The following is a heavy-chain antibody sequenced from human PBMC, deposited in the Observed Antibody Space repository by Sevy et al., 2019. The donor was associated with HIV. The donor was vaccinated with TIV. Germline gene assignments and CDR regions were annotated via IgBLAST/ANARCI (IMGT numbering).Heavy chain of an antibody. V-gene: IGHV3-15*01. D-gene: IGHD3-10*01. CDR3: TTVIPTLSGWAGY. Sequence: GGSLRLSCAASGFTFSNAWMSWVRLAPGKGLEWVGRRKSKTDGGTTDYAAPVKGRFTISRDDSKNTLYLQMNSLKTEDTAVYYSTTVIPTLSGWAGYWGQGTLVTVSS. CDR1: GFTFSNAW. J-gene: IGHJ4*02. CDR2: RKSKTDGGTT.